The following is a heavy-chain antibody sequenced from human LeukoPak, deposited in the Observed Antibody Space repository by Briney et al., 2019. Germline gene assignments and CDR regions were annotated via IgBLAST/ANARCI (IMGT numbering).Heavy chain of an antibody. D-gene: IGHD3-10*01. CDR3: GRYFYGSGSYYDDGRGGAAFDY. J-gene: IGHJ4*02. CDR1: GYTFTSYG. Sequence: GASVKVSCKASGYTFTSYGISWVRQAPRQGLEWMGWISTYNGNRNYAQKLQGRVTMTTDTSTSTAYMELRRLRSDDTAVYYCGRYFYGSGSYYDDGRGGAAFDYWGQGTLVTVSS. V-gene: IGHV1-18*04. CDR2: ISTYNGNR.